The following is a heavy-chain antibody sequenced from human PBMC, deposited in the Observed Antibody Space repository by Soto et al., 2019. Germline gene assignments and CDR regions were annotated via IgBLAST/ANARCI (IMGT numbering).Heavy chain of an antibody. Sequence: PGGSLRLSCAASGFTFSSYAMSWVRQAPGKGLEWVSAISGSGGRTYYADSVKGRFTISRDNAKNSLYLQMNSLRAEDTAVYYWAREGRLLGAFDIWGQGTMVTVS. D-gene: IGHD2-15*01. CDR1: GFTFSSYA. CDR2: ISGSGGRT. J-gene: IGHJ3*02. V-gene: IGHV3-23*01. CDR3: AREGRLLGAFDI.